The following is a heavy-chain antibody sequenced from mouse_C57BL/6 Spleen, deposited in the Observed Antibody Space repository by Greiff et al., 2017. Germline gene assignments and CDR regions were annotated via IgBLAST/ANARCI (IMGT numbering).Heavy chain of an antibody. Sequence: EVQLQQSGPELVKPGASVKISCKASGYTFTDYYMNWVKQSHGQSLEWIGDINPNNGGTSYNQKFKGKATLTVDKSSSTAYMELRSLTSEDSAVYYCARKDPYGFAYWGQGTLVTVSA. CDR3: ARKDPYGFAY. J-gene: IGHJ3*01. V-gene: IGHV1-26*01. CDR1: GYTFTDYY. D-gene: IGHD1-1*01. CDR2: INPNNGGT.